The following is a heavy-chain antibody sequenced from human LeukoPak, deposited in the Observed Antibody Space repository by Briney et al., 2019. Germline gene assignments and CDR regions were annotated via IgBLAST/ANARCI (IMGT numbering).Heavy chain of an antibody. J-gene: IGHJ4*02. V-gene: IGHV3-66*01. CDR2: IYSGGST. CDR3: AKDVSHAKYYDFWSVHDY. D-gene: IGHD3-3*01. CDR1: GFTVSSNY. Sequence: GGSLRLSCAASGFTVSSNYMSWVRQAPGKGLEWVSVIYSGGSTYYADSVKGRFTISRDNSKNTLYLQMNSLRAEDTAVYYCAKDVSHAKYYDFWSVHDYWGQGTLVTVSS.